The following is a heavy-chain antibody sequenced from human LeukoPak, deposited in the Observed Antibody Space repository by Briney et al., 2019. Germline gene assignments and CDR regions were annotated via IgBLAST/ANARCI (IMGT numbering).Heavy chain of an antibody. V-gene: IGHV4-30-4*08. CDR2: IYYSGST. CDR1: GGSFSGYY. Sequence: SETLSLTCAVYGGSFSGYYWSWIRQPPGKGLEWIGYIYYSGSTYYNPSLKSRVTISVDTSKNQFSLKLSSVTAADTAVYYCAREDIVVVPAATHQRYYYYYMDVWGKGTTVTVSS. J-gene: IGHJ6*03. CDR3: AREDIVVVPAATHQRYYYYYMDV. D-gene: IGHD2-2*01.